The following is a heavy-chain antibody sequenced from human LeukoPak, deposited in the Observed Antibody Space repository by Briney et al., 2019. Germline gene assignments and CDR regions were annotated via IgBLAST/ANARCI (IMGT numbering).Heavy chain of an antibody. V-gene: IGHV1-69*01. Sequence: SVKVSCKASEGTFSSYAISWVRQAPGQGLEWMGGIIPIFGTANYAQKFQGRVTITADESTSTAYMELSSLRSEDTAVYYCARVIVVVPAAIQEYYFDYWGQGTLVTVSS. J-gene: IGHJ4*02. CDR1: EGTFSSYA. D-gene: IGHD2-2*01. CDR2: IIPIFGTA. CDR3: ARVIVVVPAAIQEYYFDY.